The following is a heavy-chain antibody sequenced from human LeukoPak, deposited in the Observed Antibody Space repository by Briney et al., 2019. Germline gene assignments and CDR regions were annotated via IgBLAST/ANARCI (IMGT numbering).Heavy chain of an antibody. D-gene: IGHD6-13*01. V-gene: IGHV3-11*04. CDR1: GFTFSDYY. CDR3: TRRPSSSSWYYFDY. CDR2: ISSSSSML. Sequence: GGSLRLSWTVSGFTFSDYYMSWVRQAGGKGREWVSYISSSSSMLHYAASVERRFTISSDNANNSLYLQMSSLRVEDTAVYYCTRRPSSSSWYYFDYWGQGTLVSVSS. J-gene: IGHJ4*02.